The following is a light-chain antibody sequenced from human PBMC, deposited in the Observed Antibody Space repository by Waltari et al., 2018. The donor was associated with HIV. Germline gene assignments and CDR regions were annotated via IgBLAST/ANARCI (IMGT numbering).Light chain of an antibody. V-gene: IGLV1-40*01. CDR1: GSNIGAGYH. CDR3: QSYDSGLSGSV. Sequence: QSVLTQPPSLSGAPGQRVTISCSGTGSNIGAGYHVHWYKQLPGTAPKLPIYANSNRPSGGPDRFSGSKSDTSASLAITGLQAEDEADYYCQSYDSGLSGSVFGGGTKLTVL. J-gene: IGLJ2*01. CDR2: ANS.